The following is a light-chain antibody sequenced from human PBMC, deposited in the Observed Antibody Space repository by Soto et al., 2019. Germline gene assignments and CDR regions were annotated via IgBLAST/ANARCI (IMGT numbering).Light chain of an antibody. J-gene: IGKJ1*01. V-gene: IGKV3-15*01. CDR1: QSVSRN. CDR2: GAS. CDR3: QQLRSWPRT. Sequence: IVMMQCPATLSLSPGERASLCCRDCQSVSRNLAWYQQKPGQAPRLLIYGASTRATDMPGRFSGMGAGAEGTITISSLQSEDCAVYDGQQLRSWPRTFGQGTKVDI.